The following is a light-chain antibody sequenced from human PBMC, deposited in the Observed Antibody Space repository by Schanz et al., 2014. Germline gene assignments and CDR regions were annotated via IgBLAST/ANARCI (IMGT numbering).Light chain of an antibody. CDR1: QSISSY. V-gene: IGKV1-39*01. CDR2: AAS. J-gene: IGKJ1*01. CDR3: QQTFNTPRT. Sequence: DIQMTQSPSSLSASVGDRVTITCRASQSISSYLNWYQQKPGKAPKLLIYAASSLQSGVPSRFSGSGSGTDFTLTISSLQPDDFANYYCQQTFNTPRTFGQGTKVEI.